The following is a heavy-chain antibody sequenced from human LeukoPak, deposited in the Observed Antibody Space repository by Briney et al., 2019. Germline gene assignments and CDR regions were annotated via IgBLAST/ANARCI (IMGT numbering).Heavy chain of an antibody. CDR2: ISSSSSYI. CDR3: ARVRYDYYYGMDV. Sequence: GGSLRLSCAASGFTFSSYSMNWVRQAPGKGLEWVSSISSSSSYIYYADSLKGRFTISRDNAKNSLYLQMNSLGAKDTAVYYCARVRYDYYYGMDVWGKGTTVTVSS. V-gene: IGHV3-21*01. CDR1: GFTFSSYS. J-gene: IGHJ6*04.